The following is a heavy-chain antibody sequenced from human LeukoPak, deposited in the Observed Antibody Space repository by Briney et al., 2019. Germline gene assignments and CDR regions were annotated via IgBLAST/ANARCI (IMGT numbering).Heavy chain of an antibody. CDR3: ARDHHQQLVLFNYYYYMDV. CDR2: IKQDGSEK. CDR1: GGSISSSSYY. D-gene: IGHD6-13*01. J-gene: IGHJ6*03. Sequence: ETLSLTCTVSGGSISSSSYYWGWIRQPPGKGLEWVANIKQDGSEKYYVDSVKGRFTISRDNAKDSLYLQMNSLRAEDAAVYYCARDHHQQLVLFNYYYYMDVWGKGTTVTISS. V-gene: IGHV3-7*01.